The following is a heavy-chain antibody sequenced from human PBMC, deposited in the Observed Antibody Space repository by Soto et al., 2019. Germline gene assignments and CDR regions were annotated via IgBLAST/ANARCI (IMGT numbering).Heavy chain of an antibody. Sequence: EVQLVESGGGLVQPGGSLRLSCAASGFTFSSYSMNWVRQAPGKGLEWVSYISSSSSTIYYADSVKGRFTISRDNAKNSLYLQMNSLRAEDTAVYYCAKVPIWGSYRYPSDYWGQGTLVTVSS. D-gene: IGHD3-16*02. CDR3: AKVPIWGSYRYPSDY. V-gene: IGHV3-48*01. CDR1: GFTFSSYS. CDR2: ISSSSSTI. J-gene: IGHJ4*02.